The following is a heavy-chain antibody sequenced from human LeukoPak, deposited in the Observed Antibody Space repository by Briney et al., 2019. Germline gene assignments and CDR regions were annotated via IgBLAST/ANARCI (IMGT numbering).Heavy chain of an antibody. V-gene: IGHV3-30*18. J-gene: IGHJ4*02. CDR1: GFTFDDYT. CDR3: AKDRKPIAD. CDR2: ISYDGSNK. Sequence: SGGSLRLSCAASGFTFDDYTMHWVRQAPGKGLEWVAVISYDGSNKYYADSVKGRFTISRDNSKNTLYLQMNSLRAEDTAVYYCAKDRKPIADWGQGTLVTVSS. D-gene: IGHD2-21*01.